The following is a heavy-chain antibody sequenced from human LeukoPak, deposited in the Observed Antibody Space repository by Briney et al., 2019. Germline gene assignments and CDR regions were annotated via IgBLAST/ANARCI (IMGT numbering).Heavy chain of an antibody. CDR2: IYYSGST. J-gene: IGHJ3*02. V-gene: IGHV4-59*01. D-gene: IGHD3-9*01. CDR3: ARVHYDILTGFLDAFDI. Sequence: SETLSLTSTVSGGSISSYYWSWIRQPPGKGLEWIGYIYYSGSTNYNPSLKSRVTISVDTSKNQFSLKLSSVTAADTAVYYCARVHYDILTGFLDAFDIWGQGTMVTVSS. CDR1: GGSISSYY.